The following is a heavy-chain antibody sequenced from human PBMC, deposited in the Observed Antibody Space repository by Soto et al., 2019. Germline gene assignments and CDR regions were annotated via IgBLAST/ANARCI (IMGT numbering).Heavy chain of an antibody. Sequence: EVQLVQSGAEVKKPGESLKISCKGSGYSFSNYWIGWVRQMPGKGLAWMGIIYPGDSDTRYRPSFQGQVTISADKSLSTAYLQGSSLKASDTSMYYCASLVLLQPDAFDIWGQGTMVTASS. J-gene: IGHJ3*02. V-gene: IGHV5-51*03. CDR1: GYSFSNYW. CDR2: IYPGDSDT. D-gene: IGHD1-1*01. CDR3: ASLVLLQPDAFDI.